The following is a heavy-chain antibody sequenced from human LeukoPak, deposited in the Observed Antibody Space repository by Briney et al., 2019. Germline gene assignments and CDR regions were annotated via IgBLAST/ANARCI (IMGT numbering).Heavy chain of an antibody. D-gene: IGHD6-19*01. CDR3: ARGRSSGWCVPARYWSYYFDY. CDR1: GFTFSSYW. V-gene: IGHV3-7*01. CDR2: IKQDGSEK. J-gene: IGHJ4*02. Sequence: GGSLRLSCAASGFTFSSYWMSWVRQAPGKGLEWVANIKQDGSEKYYVDSVKGRFTISRDNAKNSLYLQMNSLRAEDTAVYYCARGRSSGWCVPARYWSYYFDYWGQGTLVTVSS.